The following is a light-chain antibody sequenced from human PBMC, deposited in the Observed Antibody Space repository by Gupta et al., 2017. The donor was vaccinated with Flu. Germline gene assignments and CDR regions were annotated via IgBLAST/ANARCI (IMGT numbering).Light chain of an antibody. V-gene: IGLV1-44*01. CDR1: NSNIGSHP. CDR2: LNE. Sequence: QSLLTQPPSASGTPGPRVKISCSGSNSNIGSHPVNWYQQLPRAAPKLLIYLNEQRPSGVPDRFSGSKSGTSASLAISGLQSEDGGDYYCATWDDNLNGDVLFGGGTKVTVL. J-gene: IGLJ2*01. CDR3: ATWDDNLNGDVL.